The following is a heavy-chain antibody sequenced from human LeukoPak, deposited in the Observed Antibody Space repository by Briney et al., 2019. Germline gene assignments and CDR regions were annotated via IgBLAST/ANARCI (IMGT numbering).Heavy chain of an antibody. CDR2: ISSSSSYI. CDR1: GFTFSSYS. Sequence: GGSLRLSCAASGFTFSSYSMNWVRQAPGKGLKWVSSISSSSSYIYYADSVKGRFTISRDNAKNSLYLQMNSLRAEDTAVYYCARVIGWFGELFDNWFDPWGQGTLVTVSS. CDR3: ARVIGWFGELFDNWFDP. D-gene: IGHD3-10*01. V-gene: IGHV3-21*01. J-gene: IGHJ5*02.